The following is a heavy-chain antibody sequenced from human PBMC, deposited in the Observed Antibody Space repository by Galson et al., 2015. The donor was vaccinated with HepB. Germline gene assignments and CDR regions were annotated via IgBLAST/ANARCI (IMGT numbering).Heavy chain of an antibody. CDR3: AGSGGLYAFDI. Sequence: SVKVSCKASGNTFANYYIHWVRQAPGQGLEWMGIINPSGGGPTYEQKLQGRVTMTRDTSTSTVYMELSSLRSEDTAVYYCAGSGGLYAFDIWGQGTMVTVSS. CDR1: GNTFANYY. CDR2: INPSGGGP. J-gene: IGHJ3*02. D-gene: IGHD6-19*01. V-gene: IGHV1-46*04.